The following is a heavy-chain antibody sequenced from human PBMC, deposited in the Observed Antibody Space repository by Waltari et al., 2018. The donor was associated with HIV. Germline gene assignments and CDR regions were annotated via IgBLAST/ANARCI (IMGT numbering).Heavy chain of an antibody. J-gene: IGHJ6*02. D-gene: IGHD3-10*01. CDR2: ISWNSATI. CDR1: GFAFSEHA. CDR3: ARDARGHYYYYTMDV. Sequence: EVQLEESGGALVQPGRSLRLPCAASGFAFSEHALHWVRQVHGKGLEWVSGISWNSATIGYGDSVKGRFTISRDNAKNSVYLEMNGLTPEDTALYYCARDARGHYYYYTMDVWGQGTTVIVSS. V-gene: IGHV3-9*01.